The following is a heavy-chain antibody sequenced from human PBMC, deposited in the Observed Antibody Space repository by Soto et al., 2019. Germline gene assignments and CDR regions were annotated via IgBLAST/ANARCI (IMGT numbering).Heavy chain of an antibody. Sequence: ASVKVSCKASGYTFTSYGISWVRQAPGQGLEWMGWISAYNGNTNYAQKLQGRVTMTTDTSTSTAYMELRSLRSDDTAVYYCARGSTIFGVVTPPYYYGMDVWGQGTTVTVSS. V-gene: IGHV1-18*01. CDR2: ISAYNGNT. CDR1: GYTFTSYG. D-gene: IGHD3-3*01. J-gene: IGHJ6*02. CDR3: ARGSTIFGVVTPPYYYGMDV.